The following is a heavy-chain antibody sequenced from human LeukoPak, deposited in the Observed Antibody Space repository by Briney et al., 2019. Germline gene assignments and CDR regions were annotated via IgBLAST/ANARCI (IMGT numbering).Heavy chain of an antibody. D-gene: IGHD2-2*01. CDR2: IYTSGST. V-gene: IGHV4-61*02. J-gene: IGHJ3*02. CDR1: GGSISSGSYY. Sequence: SETLSLTCTVSGGSISSGSYYWSWIRQPAGKGLEWIGRIYTSGSTNHNPSLKSRVTISVDTSKNQFSLKLSSVTAADTAVYYCARGVVPAAIGAFDIWGQGTMVTVSS. CDR3: ARGVVPAAIGAFDI.